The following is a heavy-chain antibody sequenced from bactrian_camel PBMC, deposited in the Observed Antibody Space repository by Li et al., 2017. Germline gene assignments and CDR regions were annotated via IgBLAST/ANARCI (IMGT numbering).Heavy chain of an antibody. V-gene: IGHV3S44*01. CDR3: TRTPDGGSFYYWDS. D-gene: IGHD2*01. Sequence: VQLVESGGELVQPGGILRLSCAASGFSFGRSAMSWVRQARGKGLEWVASLDAADGTTITSDSLKDRFRISKHNTENILYLQMNSLKSEDTALYYCTRTPDGGSFYYWDSWGQGTQVTVS. J-gene: IGHJ4*01. CDR2: LDAADGTT. CDR1: GFSFGRSA.